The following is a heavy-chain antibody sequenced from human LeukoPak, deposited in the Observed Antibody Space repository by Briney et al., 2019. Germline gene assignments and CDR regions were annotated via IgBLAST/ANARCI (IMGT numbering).Heavy chain of an antibody. CDR1: GFTFSSYS. D-gene: IGHD4-23*01. CDR2: ISSSSSYI. J-gene: IGHJ4*02. Sequence: GGSLRLSCAASGFTFSSYSMNWVRLAPGKGLEWVSSISSSSSYIYYADSVKGRFTISRDNAKNSLYLQMNSLRAEDTAVYYCARDRLVTVFDYWGQGTLVTVSS. V-gene: IGHV3-21*01. CDR3: ARDRLVTVFDY.